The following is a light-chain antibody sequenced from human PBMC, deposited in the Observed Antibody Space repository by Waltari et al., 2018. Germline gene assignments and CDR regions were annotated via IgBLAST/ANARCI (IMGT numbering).Light chain of an antibody. Sequence: QSALTQPPSASGSPGQSVTISCTGTSSDVGGYNYVSWYQQYPDKVPKLIIYEVTKRPAGAPDRFSGSKSGNTASLTVSGLQAEDEADYYCTSYGGSNSFVIFGGGTKLTVL. CDR3: TSYGGSNSFVI. V-gene: IGLV2-8*01. CDR2: EVT. CDR1: SSDVGGYNY. J-gene: IGLJ2*01.